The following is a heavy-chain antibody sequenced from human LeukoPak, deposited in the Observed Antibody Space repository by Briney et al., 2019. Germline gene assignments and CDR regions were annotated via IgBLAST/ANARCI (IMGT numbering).Heavy chain of an antibody. D-gene: IGHD3-22*01. J-gene: IGHJ4*02. CDR1: GFTFSSYW. CDR3: AATYYYDGSGDY. Sequence: GGSLRLSCAASGFTFSSYWMHWVRQAPGKGLVWVSRINSDGSSTSYADSVKGRFTISRDNAKNSLYLLMNSLRTEDTAVYYCAATYYYDGSGDYWGQGTPVTVSS. V-gene: IGHV3-74*01. CDR2: INSDGSST.